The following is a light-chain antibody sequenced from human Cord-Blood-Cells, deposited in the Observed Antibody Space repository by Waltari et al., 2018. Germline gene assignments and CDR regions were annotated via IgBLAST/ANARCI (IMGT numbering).Light chain of an antibody. J-gene: IGKJ3*01. CDR3: QQSYSTPFT. Sequence: DIQMTQYPSSLSASVGDRVTITCRASQSISSYLNWYQQKPGKAPKLLIYAASSLQSVVPSRFSGSGSGTDFTLTISSLQPEDFATYYCQQSYSTPFTFGPGTKVDIK. CDR2: AAS. V-gene: IGKV1-39*01. CDR1: QSISSY.